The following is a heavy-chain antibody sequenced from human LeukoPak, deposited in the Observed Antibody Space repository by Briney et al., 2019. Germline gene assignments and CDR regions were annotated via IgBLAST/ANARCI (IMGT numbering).Heavy chain of an antibody. Sequence: GGSLRLSCAASGFTFSSYWRSWVRQAPGKGLEWVANIKQDGSEKYYVGSVKGRFTISRDNAKNSLFLQMNSLRAEDTAVYHCATHYSGSYYQWGQGTLVTVSS. D-gene: IGHD3-10*01. CDR3: ATHYSGSYYQ. CDR1: GFTFSSYW. J-gene: IGHJ4*02. V-gene: IGHV3-7*03. CDR2: IKQDGSEK.